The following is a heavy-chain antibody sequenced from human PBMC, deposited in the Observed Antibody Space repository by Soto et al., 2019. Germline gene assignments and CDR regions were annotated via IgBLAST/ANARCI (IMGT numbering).Heavy chain of an antibody. CDR3: ARVWSGYSSSSFRPSNWFDP. Sequence: SETLSLTCTVSGGSIRSYYWSWIRQPAGKGLEWIGRIYTSGSTNYNPSLKSRVTMSVDTSKNQFSLKLSSVTAADTAVYYCARVWSGYSSSSFRPSNWFDPWGQGTLVTVS. J-gene: IGHJ5*02. CDR2: IYTSGST. D-gene: IGHD6-6*01. CDR1: GGSIRSYY. V-gene: IGHV4-4*07.